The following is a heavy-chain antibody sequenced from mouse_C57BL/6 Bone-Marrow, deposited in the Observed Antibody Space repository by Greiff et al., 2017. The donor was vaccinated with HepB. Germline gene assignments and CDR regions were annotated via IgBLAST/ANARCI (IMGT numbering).Heavy chain of an antibody. J-gene: IGHJ2*01. CDR3: ALFITTVVASDY. V-gene: IGHV1-22*01. D-gene: IGHD1-1*01. CDR1: GYTFTDYN. Sequence: VQLQQSGPELVKPGASVKMSCKASGYTFTDYNMHWVKQSHGKSLEWIGYINPNNGGTSYNQKFKGKATLTVNKSSSTAYMELRSLTSVDSAVYYCALFITTVVASDYWGQGTTLTVSS. CDR2: INPNNGGT.